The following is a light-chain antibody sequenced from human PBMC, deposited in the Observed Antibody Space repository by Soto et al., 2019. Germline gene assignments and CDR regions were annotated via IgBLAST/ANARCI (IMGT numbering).Light chain of an antibody. CDR3: SSHGGSSPFYV. CDR2: SNN. CDR1: RSSIGSNT. J-gene: IGLJ1*01. V-gene: IGLV1-44*01. Sequence: QSVLTQPPSASGTPGQRVTISCSGSRSSIGSNTVNWYQHLPGMAPKLLIYSNNHRPSGVSARFSASKSGNTASLTISGLQAEDEADYYCSSHGGSSPFYVFGSGTKLTVL.